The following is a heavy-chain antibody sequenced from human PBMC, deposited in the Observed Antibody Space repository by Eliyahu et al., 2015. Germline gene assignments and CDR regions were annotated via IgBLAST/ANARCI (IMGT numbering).Heavy chain of an antibody. CDR3: ASIVAGSWYFDL. CDR1: GYSXSRSNW. CDR2: IYYSGTT. J-gene: IGHJ2*01. D-gene: IGHD5-12*01. Sequence: QVQLQESGPGLVKPSDTLSLXCDVXGYSXSRSNWWGWIRQPPGKGLEWIGYIYYSGTTYYNPSLKSRVTMSLDTSKNQFSLRLSSVTAVDTAVYYCASIVAGSWYFDLWGRGTQVTVSS. V-gene: IGHV4-28*01.